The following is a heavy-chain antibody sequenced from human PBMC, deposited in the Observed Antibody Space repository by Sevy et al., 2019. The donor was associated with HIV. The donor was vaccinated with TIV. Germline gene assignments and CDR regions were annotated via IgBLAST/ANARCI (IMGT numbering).Heavy chain of an antibody. Sequence: SETLSLTCTVSGGSISSSSYYWGWIRQPPGKGLEWIGSIYYSGSTYYNPSLKSRVTISVDTSKNQFSLKLSSVTAADTAWYYGXGHGPGDYYGSGSYYSLYKPNTNGDYYYYYYYMDVWGKGTTVTVSS. CDR1: GGSISSSSYY. J-gene: IGHJ6*03. D-gene: IGHD3-10*01. CDR2: IYYSGST. CDR3: XGHGPGDYYGSGSYYSLYKPNTNGDYYYYYYYMDV. V-gene: IGHV4-39*01.